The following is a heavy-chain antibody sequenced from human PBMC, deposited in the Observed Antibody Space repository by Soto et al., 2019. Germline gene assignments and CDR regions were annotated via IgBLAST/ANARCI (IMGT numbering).Heavy chain of an antibody. Sequence: EVQLLESGGGLVQPGGSLRLSCAASGLTFSSYAMTWVRQAPGKGLEWVSTITNRGGSTDYADSVKGRFTISRDNSKNTLYLQMNSLRAEDTGVYYCVKDGRGSGSYSPMDVWGQGTTVTVSS. CDR3: VKDGRGSGSYSPMDV. CDR1: GLTFSSYA. CDR2: ITNRGGST. J-gene: IGHJ6*02. D-gene: IGHD3-10*01. V-gene: IGHV3-23*01.